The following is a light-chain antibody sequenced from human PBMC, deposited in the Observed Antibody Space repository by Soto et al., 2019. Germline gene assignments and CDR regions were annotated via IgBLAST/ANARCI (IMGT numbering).Light chain of an antibody. CDR3: QQYNNCPPIT. J-gene: IGKJ5*01. Sequence: EIVMTQSPGTLSVSPGERVTLSCRASQSVSNKLAWYQQKLGQAPRLLIYRASTRATGIPARFSGSGSGTEFTLTISSLQSEDFAVYYCQQYNNCPPITFGQGTRLEIK. CDR1: QSVSNK. V-gene: IGKV3-15*01. CDR2: RAS.